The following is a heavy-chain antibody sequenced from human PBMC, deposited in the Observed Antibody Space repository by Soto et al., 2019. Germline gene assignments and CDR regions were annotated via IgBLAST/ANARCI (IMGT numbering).Heavy chain of an antibody. Sequence: QVQLQESGPGLVKPSGTLSLTCAVSGGSISSSNWWSWVRQPPGKGREWIGEIYHSGSTNYNPSLKSRVTISVDKSKNQFSLKLSSVTAADTAVYYCAREDGVVVAATRGNWFDPWGQGTLVIVSS. V-gene: IGHV4-4*02. CDR1: GGSISSSNW. CDR2: IYHSGST. J-gene: IGHJ5*02. D-gene: IGHD2-15*01. CDR3: AREDGVVVAATRGNWFDP.